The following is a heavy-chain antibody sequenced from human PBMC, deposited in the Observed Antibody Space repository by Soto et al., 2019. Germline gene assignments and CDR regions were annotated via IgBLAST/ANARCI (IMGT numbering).Heavy chain of an antibody. CDR1: GFSLTTSGVG. D-gene: IGHD3-3*01. J-gene: IGHJ5*02. Sequence: QITLKESGPPLVKPTQTLTLTCTFSGFSLTTSGVGVGWIRQSPGKALEWLALIYWNDDQWYSPSLKSRLTITKDTSKIQVVLKMTNMDPVDTATYFCARSRRITMIGVVSWFDPWGQGTLVTVSS. CDR3: ARSRRITMIGVVSWFDP. CDR2: IYWNDDQ. V-gene: IGHV2-5*01.